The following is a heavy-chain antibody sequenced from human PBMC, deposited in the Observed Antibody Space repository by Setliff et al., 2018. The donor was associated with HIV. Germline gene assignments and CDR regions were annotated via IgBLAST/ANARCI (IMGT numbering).Heavy chain of an antibody. CDR3: ARDWAEDYYGSGSFQY. CDR1: GYMFSGFH. V-gene: IGHV1-2*06. J-gene: IGHJ1*01. CDR2: INPNSGGT. D-gene: IGHD3-10*01. Sequence: ASVKVSCKASGYMFSGFHMHWVRQAAGQGLEWTGRINPNSGGTNYAQKFQGRVTMTRDTSISTAYMELSRLRSDDTAVYYCARDWAEDYYGSGSFQYWGQGTLVTVSS.